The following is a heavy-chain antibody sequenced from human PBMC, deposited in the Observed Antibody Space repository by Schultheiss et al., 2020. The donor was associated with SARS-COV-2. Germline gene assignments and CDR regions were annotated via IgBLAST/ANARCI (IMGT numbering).Heavy chain of an antibody. CDR3: ARGKSVFDY. V-gene: IGHV3-48*04. CDR2: ISRSGTVK. Sequence: GGSLRLSCAASGFTFSSYWMSWVRQAPGKGLEWVSYISRSGTVKSYADSVKGRFTISRDNAKNSLYLQMNSLRAEDTAVYYCARGKSVFDYWGQGTLVTVSS. J-gene: IGHJ4*02. CDR1: GFTFSSYW.